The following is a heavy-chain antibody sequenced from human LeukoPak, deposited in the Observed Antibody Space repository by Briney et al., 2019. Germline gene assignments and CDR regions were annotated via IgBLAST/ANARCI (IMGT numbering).Heavy chain of an antibody. CDR1: GFTFSTYA. V-gene: IGHV3-23*01. CDR2: FGGSGDTI. Sequence: GGSLRLSCAASGFTFSTYAMSWVRQAPGKGLEWVSHFGGSGDTIFYAGSVKGRFTISRDNSKNTLYLQMNSLRADDTALYYCARSDCGGDCHLLDYWGQGTLVTVSS. J-gene: IGHJ4*02. D-gene: IGHD2-21*02. CDR3: ARSDCGGDCHLLDY.